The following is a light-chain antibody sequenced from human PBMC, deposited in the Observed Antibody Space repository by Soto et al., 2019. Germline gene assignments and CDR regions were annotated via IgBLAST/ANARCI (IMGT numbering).Light chain of an antibody. V-gene: IGKV1-5*03. CDR2: EAS. J-gene: IGKJ4*01. CDR3: QQYEIYPLT. Sequence: IQMTQSPSTLSASVGDRVTITCRASQKINTWVAWYQQRPGKAPKLLIYEASSLEPGVPSRFGGSGSGTDFLLTISSLQPDDFATYYCQQYEIYPLTCGGGSQVA. CDR1: QKINTW.